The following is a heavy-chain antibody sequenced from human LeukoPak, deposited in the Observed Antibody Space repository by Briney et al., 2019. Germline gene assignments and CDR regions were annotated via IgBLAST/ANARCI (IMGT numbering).Heavy chain of an antibody. CDR3: AKGAYDYIEMGYFDY. V-gene: IGHV3-23*01. J-gene: IGHJ4*02. CDR1: GFRISNSA. D-gene: IGHD5-12*01. CDR2: IIASSGST. Sequence: GGSLRLSCAASGFRISNSAMSWVRQAPGKGLEWVSLIIASSGSTFNADSVKGRFPISRDNSKNTLYLQMNSLRAEDTAVYYCAKGAYDYIEMGYFDYWGQGTLVTVSS.